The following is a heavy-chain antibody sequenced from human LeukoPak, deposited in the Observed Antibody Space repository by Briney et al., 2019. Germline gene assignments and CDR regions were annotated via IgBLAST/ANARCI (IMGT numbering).Heavy chain of an antibody. J-gene: IGHJ5*02. CDR1: GFTFSTYA. CDR2: ISWNSGSI. V-gene: IGHV3-9*01. Sequence: PGGSLRLSCAASGFTFSTYAMHWVRHAPGKGLEWVSGISWNSGSIGYADSVKGRFTISRDNAKNSLYLQMNSLRAEDTALYYCAKGLGDSSSWYPNWFDPWGQGTLVTVSS. CDR3: AKGLGDSSSWYPNWFDP. D-gene: IGHD6-13*01.